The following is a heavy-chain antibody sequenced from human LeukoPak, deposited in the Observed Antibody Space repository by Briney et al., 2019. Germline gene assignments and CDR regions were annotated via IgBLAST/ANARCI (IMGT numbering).Heavy chain of an antibody. D-gene: IGHD3-9*01. CDR1: GFTFSSYG. V-gene: IGHV3-30*02. Sequence: GGSQRLSCAASGFTFSSYGMHWVRQAPGKGLEWVAFIRYDGSNKYYADSVKGRFTISRDNSKNTLYLQMNSLRAEDTAVYYCAKDLSETLRYFDWSGGQGTLVAVCS. J-gene: IGHJ4*02. CDR3: AKDLSETLRYFDWS. CDR2: IRYDGSNK.